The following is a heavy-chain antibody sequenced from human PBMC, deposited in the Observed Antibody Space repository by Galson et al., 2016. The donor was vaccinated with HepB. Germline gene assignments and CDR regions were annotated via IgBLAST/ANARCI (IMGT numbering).Heavy chain of an antibody. CDR2: IYWDDDK. CDR3: ARVIRGVVSPDWFDP. V-gene: IGHV2-5*02. CDR1: GFSLSTSKMG. D-gene: IGHD3-10*01. Sequence: PALVTPTQTLTLTCTFSGFSLSTSKMGVGWIRQPPGRALEWLALIYWDDDKRYSPSLKSRLSITKDTSRNQVVLTMTNMDPVDTATYYCARVIRGVVSPDWFDPWGQGTLVTVSS. J-gene: IGHJ5*02.